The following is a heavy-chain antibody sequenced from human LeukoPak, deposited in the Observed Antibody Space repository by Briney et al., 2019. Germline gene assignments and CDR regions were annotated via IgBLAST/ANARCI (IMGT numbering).Heavy chain of an antibody. Sequence: SQTLSLTCIVSGGSISRGSYYWNWIRQPAGKGLEWMGRVYNSGSTNYNPSLKSRVTISTDMSKNQFSLKLSSVTAADTAVYYCARQTFGALYFDSWGQGTLVTDSS. D-gene: IGHD3-10*01. CDR2: VYNSGST. CDR1: GGSISRGSYY. J-gene: IGHJ4*02. CDR3: ARQTFGALYFDS. V-gene: IGHV4-61*02.